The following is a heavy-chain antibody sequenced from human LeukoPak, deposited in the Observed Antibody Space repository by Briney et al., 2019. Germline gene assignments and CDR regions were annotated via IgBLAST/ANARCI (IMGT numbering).Heavy chain of an antibody. Sequence: GGSLRLSCAASGVTSGNYWMSWGRQAPGEGLEWGANIKQDGSDKYYVDSVTGRFTISRDNAKNSLYLQMNSLRAEDTAVYYCARWATSFDLWGQGTLVTVSS. J-gene: IGHJ4*02. D-gene: IGHD6-6*01. V-gene: IGHV3-7*01. CDR3: ARWATSFDL. CDR2: IKQDGSDK. CDR1: GVTSGNYW.